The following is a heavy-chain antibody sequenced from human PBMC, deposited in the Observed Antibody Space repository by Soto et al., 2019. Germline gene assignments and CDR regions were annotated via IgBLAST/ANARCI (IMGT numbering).Heavy chain of an antibody. CDR2: ISSSGSTI. J-gene: IGHJ6*03. CDR1: GFTFSSYS. D-gene: IGHD3-10*01. Sequence: PGGSLRLSCAASGFTFSSYSMNWVRQAPGKGLEWVSYISSSGSTIYYADSVRGRFTISRDNAKDSLYLQMNSLRAEDTAVYYCARDRFPRITMVRGVIIPYMDVWGKGTTVTVSS. CDR3: ARDRFPRITMVRGVIIPYMDV. V-gene: IGHV3-48*01.